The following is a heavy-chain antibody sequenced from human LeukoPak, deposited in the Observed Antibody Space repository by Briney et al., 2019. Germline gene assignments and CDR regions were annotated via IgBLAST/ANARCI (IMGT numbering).Heavy chain of an antibody. Sequence: ASVKVSCKASGYTFTSYDINWVRQATGQGLEWMGWMNPNSGNTGYAQKFQGRVTMTRNTSISTAYMELSSLRSEDTAVYYCARLRTPYYDSSGPLDYWGQGTLVTVSS. J-gene: IGHJ4*02. CDR2: MNPNSGNT. V-gene: IGHV1-8*01. CDR3: ARLRTPYYDSSGPLDY. CDR1: GYTFTSYD. D-gene: IGHD3-22*01.